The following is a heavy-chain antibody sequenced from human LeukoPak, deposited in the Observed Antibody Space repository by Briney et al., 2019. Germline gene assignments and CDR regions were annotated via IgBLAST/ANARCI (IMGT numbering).Heavy chain of an antibody. V-gene: IGHV4-31*03. CDR1: GGSISSGGYY. J-gene: IGHJ4*02. D-gene: IGHD2-15*01. Sequence: PSQTLSLTCTVSGGSISSGGYYWSWIRQHPGKGLEWIGYIYYSGSTYYNPSLKSRVTISVDTSKNQFSLKLSSVTATDTAVYYCARLGFCRGDNCLDDYWGQGTLVTVSS. CDR2: IYYSGST. CDR3: ARLGFCRGDNCLDDY.